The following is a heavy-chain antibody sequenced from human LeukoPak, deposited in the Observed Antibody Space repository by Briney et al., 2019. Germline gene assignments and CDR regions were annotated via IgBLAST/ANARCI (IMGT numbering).Heavy chain of an antibody. D-gene: IGHD3-10*01. V-gene: IGHV3-21*01. CDR1: GITFSSYS. J-gene: IGHJ4*02. CDR2: ISSRSSYM. CDR3: ATMPGDYFGSGSYPNPDY. Sequence: GGSLRLSCAASGITFSSYSVNWIRQAPGKGLEWASSISSRSSYMYYADSVKGRFTISRGNAKNSLYLQMNSLRAEDTAVYYCATMPGDYFGSGSYPNPDYWGQGTLVTVSS.